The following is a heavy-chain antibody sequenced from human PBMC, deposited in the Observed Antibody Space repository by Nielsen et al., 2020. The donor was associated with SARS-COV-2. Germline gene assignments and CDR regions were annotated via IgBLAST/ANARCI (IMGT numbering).Heavy chain of an antibody. CDR1: GFTFSSYS. V-gene: IGHV3-48*02. D-gene: IGHD3-22*01. J-gene: IGHJ3*02. Sequence: GESLKISCAASGFTFSSYSMNWVRQAPGKGLEWVSYISSSSSTIYYADSVKGRFTISRDNAKNSLYLQMNSLRDEDTALYHCASIDSSGYYGWAFDIWGQGTMVTVSS. CDR3: ASIDSSGYYGWAFDI. CDR2: ISSSSSTI.